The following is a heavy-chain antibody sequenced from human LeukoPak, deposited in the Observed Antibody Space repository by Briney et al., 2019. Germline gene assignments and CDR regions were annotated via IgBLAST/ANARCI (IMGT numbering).Heavy chain of an antibody. V-gene: IGHV1-69*04. D-gene: IGHD4-11*01. J-gene: IGHJ4*02. CDR2: IIPILGIA. CDR3: ARDIEAGAWISSNYVVSPPTANWD. Sequence: GASVKVSCKASGGTFSSYAISWVRQAPGQGLEWMGRIIPILGIANYAQKFQGRVTITADKSTSTAYMELSSLRSEDTAVYYCARDIEAGAWISSNYVVSPPTANWDWGQGTLVTVSS. CDR1: GGTFSSYA.